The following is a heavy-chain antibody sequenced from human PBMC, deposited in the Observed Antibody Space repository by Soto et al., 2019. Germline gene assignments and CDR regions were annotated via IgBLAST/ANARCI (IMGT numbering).Heavy chain of an antibody. V-gene: IGHV1-3*01. CDR1: GYTFTNYA. J-gene: IGHJ4*02. CDR3: GRDQGYQLIYF. CDR2: ISGVNGKT. Sequence: ASVKVSCKACGYTFTNYAIHWVRQAPGQSPEWIGWISGVNGKTKYSQNFQDRVTITRDTSASTAYMEMSSLRSEDTAVYYCGRDQGYQLIYFWGQGTLVTVSS. D-gene: IGHD2-2*02.